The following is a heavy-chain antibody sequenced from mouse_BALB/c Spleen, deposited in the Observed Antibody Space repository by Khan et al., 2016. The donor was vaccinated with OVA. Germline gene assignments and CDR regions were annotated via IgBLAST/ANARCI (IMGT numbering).Heavy chain of an antibody. J-gene: IGHJ2*01. CDR1: GYSITSDYA. CDR2: ISYSGST. CDR3: ARSIYYGYAYVDY. V-gene: IGHV3-2*02. D-gene: IGHD2-2*01. Sequence: EVKLLESGPGLVKPSQSLSLTCTVTGYSITSDYAWNWIRQFPGNKLEWMGYISYSGSTSYPPSLKSRISITRDTSKNQFFLQLISVTTEDTATYYCARSIYYGYAYVDYWGQGTTLTVSS.